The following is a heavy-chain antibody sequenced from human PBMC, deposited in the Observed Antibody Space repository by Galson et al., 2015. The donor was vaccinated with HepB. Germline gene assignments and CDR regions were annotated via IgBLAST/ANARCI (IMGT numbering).Heavy chain of an antibody. D-gene: IGHD3-3*01. J-gene: IGHJ4*02. CDR2: ITPSGEST. CDR1: KDSFTSSS. V-gene: IGHV1-46*01. CDR3: ATEGGVFVVIAPVDC. Sequence: SVKVSCKAAKDSFTSSSINWVRQAPGQGLEWMGVITPSGESTTYAQKFQGRLVMSIGTSTNTVYMELSSLTDEGTAVYYCATEGGVFVVIAPVDCWGQGTLVTVSS.